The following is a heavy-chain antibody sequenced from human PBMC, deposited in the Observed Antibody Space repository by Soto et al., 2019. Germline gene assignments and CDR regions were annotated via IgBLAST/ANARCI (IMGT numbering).Heavy chain of an antibody. CDR1: GYSISSGYY. CDR2: ISHSGNT. V-gene: IGHV4-38-2*02. J-gene: IGHJ4*02. CDR3: GRDYVDTSMV. D-gene: IGHD5-18*01. Sequence: SETLSLTCAVSGYSISSGYYWGWIRHPPGKGLEWIGSISHSGNTYYNPSLKSRVTISVDTSKNQFSLKLSSVTAADTAVYFCGRDYVDTSMVWGQGTLVTVS.